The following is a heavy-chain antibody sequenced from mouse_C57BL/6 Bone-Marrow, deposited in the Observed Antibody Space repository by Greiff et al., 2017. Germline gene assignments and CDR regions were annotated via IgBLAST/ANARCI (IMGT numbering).Heavy chain of an antibody. CDR3: ARFGDYDGFAY. V-gene: IGHV1-63*01. D-gene: IGHD2-4*01. CDR2: IYPGGGYT. Sequence: VQLQQSGAELVRPGTSVKMSCKASGYTFTNYWIGWAKQRPGHGLEWIGDIYPGGGYTNYNEKFKGKATLTADKSSSTAYMQFSSLTSEDSAVYYCARFGDYDGFAYWGQGTLVTVSA. CDR1: GYTFTNYW. J-gene: IGHJ3*01.